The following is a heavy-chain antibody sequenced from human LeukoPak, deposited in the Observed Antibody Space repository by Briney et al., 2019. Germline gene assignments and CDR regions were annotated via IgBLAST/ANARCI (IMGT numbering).Heavy chain of an antibody. J-gene: IGHJ4*02. Sequence: GGSLRLSCAASGFAFSSYAMSWVRQAPGKGLEWVSAISGSGGSTYYADSVKGRFTISRDNSKNTLYLQMNSLRAEDTAVYYCAKTFVYGDYFFDYWGQGTLVTVSS. CDR1: GFAFSSYA. CDR3: AKTFVYGDYFFDY. CDR2: ISGSGGST. D-gene: IGHD4-17*01. V-gene: IGHV3-23*01.